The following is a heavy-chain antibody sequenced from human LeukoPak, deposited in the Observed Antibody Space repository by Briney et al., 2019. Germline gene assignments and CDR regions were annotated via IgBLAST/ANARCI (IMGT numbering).Heavy chain of an antibody. CDR1: GTSISSGDYY. Sequence: PSQTLSLTCTVSGTSISSGDYYWSWIRQPPGKGLEWIGYIYNSGTTYYNPALKSRVTISVDTSKNQCSLKLSSVTAADTAVYYCARAPWTLVRGVTAMDVWGKGTTVTVSS. V-gene: IGHV4-30-4*08. CDR2: IYNSGTT. J-gene: IGHJ6*03. CDR3: ARAPWTLVRGVTAMDV. D-gene: IGHD3-10*01.